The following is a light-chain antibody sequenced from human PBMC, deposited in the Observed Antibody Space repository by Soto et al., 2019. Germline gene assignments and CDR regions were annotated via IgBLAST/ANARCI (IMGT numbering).Light chain of an antibody. CDR3: QQYNNWPYT. V-gene: IGKV3-15*01. Sequence: EIVTTQSPATLSVSPGERAALSCRATQSVSSNFAWYQQKPGQAPRLLIYGASTRATGIPARFSGSGSGTDFTLTISSLQSEDVAIYYCQQYNNWPYTFGQGTKLEIK. CDR1: QSVSSN. J-gene: IGKJ2*01. CDR2: GAS.